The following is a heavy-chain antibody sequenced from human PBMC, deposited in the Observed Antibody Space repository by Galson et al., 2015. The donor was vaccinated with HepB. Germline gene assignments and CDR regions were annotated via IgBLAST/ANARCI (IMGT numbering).Heavy chain of an antibody. D-gene: IGHD6-13*01. CDR1: GFTFTRSA. V-gene: IGHV1-58*01. CDR2: IVVGSGNT. Sequence: SVKVSCKASGFTFTRSAVQWVRQARGQRLEWIGWIVVGSGNTNYAQKFQERVTITRDMSTSTAYMELSSLRSEDTAVYYCAAFAGYSSSWLGYYYYYGMDVWGQGTTVTVSS. CDR3: AAFAGYSSSWLGYYYYYGMDV. J-gene: IGHJ6*02.